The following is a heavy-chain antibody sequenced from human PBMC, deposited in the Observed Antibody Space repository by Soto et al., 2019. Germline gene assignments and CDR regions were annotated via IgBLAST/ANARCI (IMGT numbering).Heavy chain of an antibody. D-gene: IGHD6-19*01. J-gene: IGHJ5*02. CDR2: IYYSGSI. CDR1: GGSISSSSYY. V-gene: IGHV4-39*01. Sequence: QLQLQESGPGLVKPSETLSLTCSVSGGSISSSSYYWGWIRQPPGKGLEWIGSIYYSGSIYYNPSLKSRVTISVDTSKNQLSLKLSSVTAAETAVYYCARQSSGWYNWFDPWGQGTLVTVSS. CDR3: ARQSSGWYNWFDP.